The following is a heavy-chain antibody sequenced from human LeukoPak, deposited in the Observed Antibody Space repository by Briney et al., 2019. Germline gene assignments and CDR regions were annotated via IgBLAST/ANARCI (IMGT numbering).Heavy chain of an antibody. D-gene: IGHD6-19*01. Sequence: ASVKVSCKASGYTFTGYYMHWVQQAPGQGLEWMGWINPNSGGTNYAQKFQGRVTMTRDTSISTAYMELSRLRSDDTAVYYCARFHSSGWYGGMDYWGQGTLVTVSS. CDR3: ARFHSSGWYGGMDY. J-gene: IGHJ4*02. CDR2: INPNSGGT. V-gene: IGHV1-2*02. CDR1: GYTFTGYY.